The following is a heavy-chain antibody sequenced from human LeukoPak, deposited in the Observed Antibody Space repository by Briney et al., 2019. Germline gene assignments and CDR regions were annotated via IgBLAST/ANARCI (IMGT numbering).Heavy chain of an antibody. D-gene: IGHD6-19*01. CDR2: IFYSEGT. CDR3: ARDGYRGQQWGGLYYYGMDV. Sequence: SEPLSLTCTVSGDSFSRYYWRWIPQPPGKGLGCIGHIFYSEGTNYNPSLKSQVTISVDTSKKQFSLKLSSVTAADTAVYYCARDGYRGQQWGGLYYYGMDVWGQGTTVIVSS. V-gene: IGHV4-59*01. CDR1: GDSFSRYY. J-gene: IGHJ6*02.